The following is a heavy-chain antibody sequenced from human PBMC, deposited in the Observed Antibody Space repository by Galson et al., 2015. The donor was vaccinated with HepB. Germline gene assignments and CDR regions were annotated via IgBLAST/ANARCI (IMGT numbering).Heavy chain of an antibody. Sequence: PALVKPTQTLTLTCTFSGFSLSTSGMRVSWIRQPPGKALEWLARIDWDDDKFYSTSLKTRLTISKDTSKNQVVLTMTNMDPLDTATYYCARSRGGYSFLFDYWGQGTLVTVSS. J-gene: IGHJ4*02. CDR2: IDWDDDK. V-gene: IGHV2-70*04. CDR3: ARSRGGYSFLFDY. CDR1: GFSLSTSGMR. D-gene: IGHD5-18*01.